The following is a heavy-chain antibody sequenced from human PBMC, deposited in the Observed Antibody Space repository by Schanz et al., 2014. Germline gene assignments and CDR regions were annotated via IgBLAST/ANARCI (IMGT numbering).Heavy chain of an antibody. Sequence: LVESGGGVVQPGRSLRLSCAASGFTFSSYGMHWVRQVPGKGLEWVAVVCYDGSKKYYADSVKGRFSVSRDNSKNTLYLQMNSLRADDTAVYYCAKDQLANYRGSGYNWFDPWGQGTLVTVSS. V-gene: IGHV3-33*06. CDR3: AKDQLANYRGSGYNWFDP. J-gene: IGHJ5*02. D-gene: IGHD3-10*01. CDR1: GFTFSSYG. CDR2: VCYDGSKK.